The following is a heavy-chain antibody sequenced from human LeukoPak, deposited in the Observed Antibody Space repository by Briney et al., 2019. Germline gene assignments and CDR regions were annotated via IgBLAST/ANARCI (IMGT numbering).Heavy chain of an antibody. Sequence: PSQTLSLTYAVSGDSISSATHYWSWIRQPAGKGLEWIGRIYSSGSTNYNPSLKGRVSISVDTSKNQFSLKLSSVTAADTAVYYCARFLNWVFDNWGQGTPVTVSS. CDR2: IYSSGST. CDR1: GDSISSATHY. J-gene: IGHJ4*02. CDR3: ARFLNWVFDN. V-gene: IGHV4-61*02. D-gene: IGHD7-27*01.